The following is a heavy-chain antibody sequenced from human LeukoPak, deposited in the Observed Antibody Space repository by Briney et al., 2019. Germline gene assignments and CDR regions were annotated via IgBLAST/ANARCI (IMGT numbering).Heavy chain of an antibody. CDR2: ISGSGGST. J-gene: IGHJ4*02. CDR1: GFTFSSYA. V-gene: IGHV3-23*01. CDR3: ANDRVRQQLVDY. Sequence: GGSLRLSCAASGFTFSSYAMRWVRQAPGKGLEWVSAISGSGGSTYYADSVKGRFTIPRDNSKNTLYLQMNSLRAEDTAVYYCANDRVRQQLVDYWGQGTLVIVSS. D-gene: IGHD6-13*01.